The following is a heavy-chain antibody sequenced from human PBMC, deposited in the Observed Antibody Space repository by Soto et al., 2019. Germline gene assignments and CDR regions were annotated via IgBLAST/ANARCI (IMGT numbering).Heavy chain of an antibody. D-gene: IGHD3-9*01. J-gene: IGHJ4*02. CDR3: AKDRDRGILTGYCLDY. V-gene: IGHV3-9*01. Sequence: PGGSLRLSCAASGFTFDDYAMHWVRQAPGKGLEWVSGISWNSGSIGYADSVKGRFTISRDNAKNSLYLQMNSLRAEDTALYYCAKDRDRGILTGYCLDYWGQGTLVTVSS. CDR1: GFTFDDYA. CDR2: ISWNSGSI.